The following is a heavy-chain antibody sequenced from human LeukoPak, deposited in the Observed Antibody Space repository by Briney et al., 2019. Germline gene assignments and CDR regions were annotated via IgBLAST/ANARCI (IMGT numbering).Heavy chain of an antibody. J-gene: IGHJ4*02. V-gene: IGHV3-30*04. Sequence: PGGSLRLSCAASGFTFSSYAMHWVRQAPGKGLEWVAVIPYDGSNKYYADSVKGRFTISRDNSKNTLYLQMNSLRAEDTAVYYCARVGQQLATAFNPFDYWGQGTLVTVSS. D-gene: IGHD6-13*01. CDR2: IPYDGSNK. CDR1: GFTFSSYA. CDR3: ARVGQQLATAFNPFDY.